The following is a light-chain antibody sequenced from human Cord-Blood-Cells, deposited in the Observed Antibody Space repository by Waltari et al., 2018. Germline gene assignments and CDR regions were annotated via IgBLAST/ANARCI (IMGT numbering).Light chain of an antibody. CDR1: QSVSSN. V-gene: IGKV3-15*01. CDR2: GAS. Sequence: ELVMTQSPATLSVSPGERATLSCSASQSVSSNLAWYQQKPGQAPRLLIYGASTRATGIPARFSGSGSGTEFTLTISSLQSEDFAVYYCQQYNNWPPWWTFGQGTKVEIK. J-gene: IGKJ1*01. CDR3: QQYNNWPPWWT.